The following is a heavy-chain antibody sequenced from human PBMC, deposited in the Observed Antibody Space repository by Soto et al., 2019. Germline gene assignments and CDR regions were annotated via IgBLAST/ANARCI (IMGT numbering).Heavy chain of an antibody. D-gene: IGHD5-18*01. CDR1: GITFNNYA. J-gene: IGHJ4*02. V-gene: IGHV3-23*01. CDR3: AKEGGGCSAIVPSLFDY. Sequence: GGSLRLSCAASGITFNNYALNWVRQAPGKGLEWVSGISGSGTGTYYADSVKGRFTISRDNSKSTVYLHMNSLRADDTAIYYCAKEGGGCSAIVPSLFDYCGQGTLVT. CDR2: ISGSGTGT.